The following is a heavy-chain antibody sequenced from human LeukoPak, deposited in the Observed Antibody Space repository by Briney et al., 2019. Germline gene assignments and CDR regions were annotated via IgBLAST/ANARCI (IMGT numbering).Heavy chain of an antibody. Sequence: PSETLSLTCTVSGGSLSSYYWNWIRQPPGKGLECIGYIYSSGSTNYNPSLKSRLTMSLDTSKNQFSLKLGSVTAADTAVYYCARLAGYQLLMGGFYYMDVWGKGTTVTVSS. CDR2: IYSSGST. D-gene: IGHD2-2*01. V-gene: IGHV4-4*09. J-gene: IGHJ6*03. CDR1: GGSLSSYY. CDR3: ARLAGYQLLMGGFYYMDV.